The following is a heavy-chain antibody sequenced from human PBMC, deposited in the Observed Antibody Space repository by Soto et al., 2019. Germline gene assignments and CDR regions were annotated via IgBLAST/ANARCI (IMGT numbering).Heavy chain of an antibody. CDR1: GASISGSY. Sequence: QVQLQESGPGLVKPSATLTLTCSVSGASISGSYWSWIRQPPGKGLEWIGYIIYSGTPNYNPSLKSRVTFSLDTSKAQFSLTVISVTPADTAVYYCARGGLNNLGFAFDIWGQGAMVIVSS. CDR2: IIYSGTP. J-gene: IGHJ3*02. V-gene: IGHV4-59*01. CDR3: ARGGLNNLGFAFDI. D-gene: IGHD1-26*01.